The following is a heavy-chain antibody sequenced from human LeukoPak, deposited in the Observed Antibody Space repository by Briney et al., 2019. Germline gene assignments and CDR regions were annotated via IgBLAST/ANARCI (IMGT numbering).Heavy chain of an antibody. D-gene: IGHD2-2*01. CDR2: ISYDGSNK. Sequence: PGGSLRLSCAASGFTFSSYAMHWVRQAPGKGLEWVAVISYDGSNKYYADSVKGRFTISRDNSKNTLYLQMNSLRAEDTAVYYCASSTLGYCSSTSCYGYDAFDIWGQGTMVTVSS. V-gene: IGHV3-30-3*01. J-gene: IGHJ3*02. CDR1: GFTFSSYA. CDR3: ASSTLGYCSSTSCYGYDAFDI.